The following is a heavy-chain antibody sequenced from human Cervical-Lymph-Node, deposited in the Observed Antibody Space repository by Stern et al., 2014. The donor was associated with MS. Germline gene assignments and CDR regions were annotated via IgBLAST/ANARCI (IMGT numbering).Heavy chain of an antibody. CDR1: GFTFSDCY. J-gene: IGHJ1*01. Sequence: QVQLVESGGGLVQPGGSLRLSCAASGFTFSDCYMNWIRQAPGKGLEWVAYISHTSRTIYYANSVRGRFTISRDNAQNSVYLEMDSLRAEDPAVYYCSRGPDFFDGTYPFFHYWGQGTLVTVSS. V-gene: IGHV3-11*01. CDR2: ISHTSRTI. CDR3: SRGPDFFDGTYPFFHY. D-gene: IGHD6-13*01.